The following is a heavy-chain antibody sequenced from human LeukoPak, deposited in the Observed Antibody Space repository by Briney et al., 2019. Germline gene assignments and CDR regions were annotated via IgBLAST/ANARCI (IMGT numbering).Heavy chain of an antibody. D-gene: IGHD5-12*01. CDR3: ARGSGSGYDPLDY. J-gene: IGHJ4*02. V-gene: IGHV4-59*01. Sequence: SETLSLTCTVSGGSISSYYWSWIRQPPGKGLEWIGYIYYSGSTNYNPSLKSRVTISVDTSKNQFSLKLSSVTAADTAVYHCARGSGSGYDPLDYWGQGSLVTVSS. CDR2: IYYSGST. CDR1: GGSISSYY.